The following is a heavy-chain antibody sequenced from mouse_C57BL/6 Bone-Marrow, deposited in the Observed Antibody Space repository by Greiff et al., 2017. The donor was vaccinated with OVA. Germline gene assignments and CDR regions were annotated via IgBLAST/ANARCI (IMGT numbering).Heavy chain of an antibody. CDR3: ARGYAMDY. CDR1: GYTFTDYY. V-gene: IGHV1-26*01. J-gene: IGHJ4*01. Sequence: AQLQQSGPELVKPGASVKISCKASGYTFTDYYMNWVKQSHGKSLEWIGDINPNNGGTSYNQKFKGKATLTVDKSSSTAYMELRSLTSEDSAVYYCARGYAMDYWGQGTSVTVSS. CDR2: INPNNGGT.